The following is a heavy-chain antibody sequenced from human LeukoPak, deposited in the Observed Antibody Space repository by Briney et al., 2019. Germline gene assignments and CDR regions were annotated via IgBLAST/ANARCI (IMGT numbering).Heavy chain of an antibody. D-gene: IGHD3-9*01. CDR2: ISGSGGST. CDR1: GFTFNDFA. Sequence: GGSLRLSCAASGFTFNDFAMHWVRQAPGKGLEWVSAISGSGGSTYYADSVKGRFTISRDNSKNTLYLQMNSLRAEDTAVYYCAKVITWFLDYWGQGTLVTVSS. V-gene: IGHV3-23*01. CDR3: AKVITWFLDY. J-gene: IGHJ4*02.